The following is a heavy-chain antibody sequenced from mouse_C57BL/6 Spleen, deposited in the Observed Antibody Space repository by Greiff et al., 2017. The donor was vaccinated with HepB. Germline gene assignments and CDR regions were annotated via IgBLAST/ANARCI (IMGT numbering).Heavy chain of an antibody. J-gene: IGHJ4*01. CDR1: GYSITSGYY. CDR3: AREGIYYDYGYYAMDY. Sequence: EVQRVESGPGLVKPSQSLSLTCSVTGYSITSGYYWNWIRQFPGNKLEWMGYISYDGSNNYNPSLKNRISITRDTSKNQFFLKLNSVTTEDTATYYCAREGIYYDYGYYAMDYWGQGTSVTVSS. CDR2: ISYDGSN. D-gene: IGHD2-4*01. V-gene: IGHV3-6*01.